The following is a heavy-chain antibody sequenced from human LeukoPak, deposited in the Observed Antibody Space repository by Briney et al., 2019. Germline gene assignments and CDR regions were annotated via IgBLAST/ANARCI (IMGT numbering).Heavy chain of an antibody. CDR3: ARAVWLGYCTNGVCPLDY. CDR1: GGTFSSYA. J-gene: IGHJ4*02. CDR2: IIPIFGTA. Sequence: GASVKVSCKASGGTFSSYAISWVRQAPGQGLEWMGGIIPIFGTANYAQKFQGRVTITTDESTSTAYMELSSLRSGDTAVYYCARAVWLGYCTNGVCPLDYWGQGTLVTVSS. V-gene: IGHV1-69*05. D-gene: IGHD2-8*01.